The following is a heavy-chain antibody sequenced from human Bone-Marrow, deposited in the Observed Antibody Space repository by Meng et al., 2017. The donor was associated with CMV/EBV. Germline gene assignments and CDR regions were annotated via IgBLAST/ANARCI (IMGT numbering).Heavy chain of an antibody. J-gene: IGHJ3*02. V-gene: IGHV4-59*08. CDR3: ARVDSSVYPGAFDI. CDR2: IYYSGST. D-gene: IGHD3-22*01. CDR1: GGSISSYY. Sequence: SQTLSLTCTVSGGSISSYYWSWIRQPPGKGLEWIGYIYYSGSTNYNPSLKSRVTISVDTSNNQFSLRLSSVTAADTAVYFCARVDSSVYPGAFDIWGQGTMVTVSS.